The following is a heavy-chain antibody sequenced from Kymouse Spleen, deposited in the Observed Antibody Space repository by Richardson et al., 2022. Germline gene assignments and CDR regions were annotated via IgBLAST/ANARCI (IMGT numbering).Heavy chain of an antibody. CDR1: GFTFDDYG. CDR3: ARDPPPPTHYYYYYGMDV. V-gene: IGHV3-20*d01. Sequence: EVQLVESGGGVVRPGGSLRLSCAASGFTFDDYGMSWVRQAPGKGLEWVSGINWNGGSTGYADSVKGRFTISRDNAKNSLYLQMNSLRAEDTALYYCARDPPPPTHYYYYYGMDVWGQGTTVTVSS. J-gene: IGHJ6*02. D-gene: IGHD4-17*01,IGHD4-23*01,IGHD5-12*01. CDR2: INWNGGST.